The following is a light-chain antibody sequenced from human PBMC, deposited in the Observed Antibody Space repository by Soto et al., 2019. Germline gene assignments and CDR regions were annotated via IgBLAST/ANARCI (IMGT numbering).Light chain of an antibody. CDR3: QQYRNWPRT. CDR2: GAS. CDR1: QSVNIN. J-gene: IGKJ1*01. V-gene: IGKV3-15*01. Sequence: EIVLTQSPATLSVSPGDRVTLSARAGQSVNINLAWYQQRPGQAPRLLVYGASTKATDMPGRFSGRGSGTEFTLTINNLQSEDFAVYYCQQYRNWPRTFGQGTKVEIK.